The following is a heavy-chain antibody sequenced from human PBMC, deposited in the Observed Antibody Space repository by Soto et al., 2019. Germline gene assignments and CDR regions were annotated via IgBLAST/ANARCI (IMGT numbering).Heavy chain of an antibody. CDR1: GYTFTSYD. CDR2: MNPHSGNT. V-gene: IGHV1-8*01. J-gene: IGHJ4*02. CDR3: ASCGSSSRGCDY. D-gene: IGHD6-6*01. Sequence: QVQLVQSGAEVKKPGASVKVSCKASGYTFTSYDINWVRQATGQGLEWMGWMNPHSGNTGYAQKFQGRVTMPRNTSKSTASLDRSGLRCEHRAGYSRASCGSSSRGCDYWGQGTLGTGSS.